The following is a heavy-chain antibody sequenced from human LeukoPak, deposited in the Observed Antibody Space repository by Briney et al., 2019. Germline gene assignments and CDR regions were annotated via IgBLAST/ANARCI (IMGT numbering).Heavy chain of an antibody. J-gene: IGHJ3*01. V-gene: IGHV4-61*02. CDR3: ARDSGLDAFDV. D-gene: IGHD3-10*01. Sequence: SQTLSLTCTVSGGSINSGNYYWNWIRQPAGKGLEWIGRIYSSGSTNYNPSLKSRVTISRDTSKNQFSLKLNSVTAADTALYYCARDSGLDAFDVWGQGTMVTVSS. CDR1: GGSINSGNYY. CDR2: IYSSGST.